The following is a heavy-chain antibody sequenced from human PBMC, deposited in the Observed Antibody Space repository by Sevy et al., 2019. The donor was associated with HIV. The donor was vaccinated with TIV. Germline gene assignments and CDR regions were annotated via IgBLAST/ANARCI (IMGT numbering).Heavy chain of an antibody. D-gene: IGHD5-18*01. Sequence: SETLSLTCTVSGGSISSSSYYWGWIRQPPGKGLEWIGSIYYSGSTYYNPSLKSRVTISVDTSKNQFSLKLSSVTAADTAVYYCARQGYSYSYHYFDYRGQGTLVTVSS. CDR2: IYYSGST. J-gene: IGHJ4*02. V-gene: IGHV4-39*01. CDR1: GGSISSSSYY. CDR3: ARQGYSYSYHYFDY.